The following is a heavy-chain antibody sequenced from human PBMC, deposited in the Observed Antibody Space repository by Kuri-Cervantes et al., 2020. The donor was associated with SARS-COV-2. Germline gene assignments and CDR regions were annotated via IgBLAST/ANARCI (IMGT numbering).Heavy chain of an antibody. V-gene: IGHV3-21*01. J-gene: IGHJ4*02. D-gene: IGHD3-3*01. CDR2: ISSSSSYI. Sequence: GGSMRLSCAVSGFTFSSYSMNWVRQAPGKGLEWVSSISSSSSYIYYADSVKGRFTISRDNAKNSLYLQMNSLRAEDTAVYYCARDHNDFWSGYYPLDYWGQGTLVTVSS. CDR1: GFTFSSYS. CDR3: ARDHNDFWSGYYPLDY.